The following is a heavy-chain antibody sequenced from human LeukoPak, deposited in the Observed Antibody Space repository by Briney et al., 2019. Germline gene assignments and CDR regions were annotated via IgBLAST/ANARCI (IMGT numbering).Heavy chain of an antibody. J-gene: IGHJ4*02. CDR3: ARAGQYIQLYLEF. V-gene: IGHV1-18*01. D-gene: IGHD1-1*01. CDR2: ISAYNGNT. Sequence: ASVKVSCKASGYTFTSYGISWVRQAPGQGLEWMGWISAYNGNTNYAQKFQGRVTMTRDLSTSTVYMELSSLGSEDTAVYYCARAGQYIQLYLEFWGQGTHVTVSS. CDR1: GYTFTSYG.